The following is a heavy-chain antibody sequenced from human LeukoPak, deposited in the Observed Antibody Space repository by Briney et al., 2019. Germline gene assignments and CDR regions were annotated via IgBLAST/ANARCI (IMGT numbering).Heavy chain of an antibody. CDR1: GFTFSSYG. J-gene: IGHJ4*02. CDR3: AKDDLLRWTLEFDY. D-gene: IGHD4-23*01. V-gene: IGHV3-30*02. Sequence: GGSLRLSCAASGFTFSSYGMHWVRQAPGKGLEWVAVIWYDGSNKYYADSVKGRFTISRDNSKNTLYLQMNSLRAEDTAVYYCAKDDLLRWTLEFDYWGQGTLVTVSS. CDR2: IWYDGSNK.